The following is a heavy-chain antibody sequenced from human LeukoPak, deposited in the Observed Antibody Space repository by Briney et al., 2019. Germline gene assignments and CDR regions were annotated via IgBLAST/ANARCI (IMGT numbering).Heavy chain of an antibody. V-gene: IGHV7-4-1*02. CDR2: INTNTGNP. J-gene: IGHJ4*02. CDR1: GYTFTTYP. Sequence: ASVKVSCKTSGYTFTTYPINWLRQAPGQGLEWMGWINTNTGNPTYAQDFIGRFVFSLDTSVSTAYLQISSLKAEDTAVYYCARDRVLLWFGESYYFDYWGQGTLVTVSS. D-gene: IGHD3-10*01. CDR3: ARDRVLLWFGESYYFDY.